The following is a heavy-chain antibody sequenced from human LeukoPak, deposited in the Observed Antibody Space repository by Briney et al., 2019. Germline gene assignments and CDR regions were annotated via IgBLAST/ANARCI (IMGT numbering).Heavy chain of an antibody. Sequence: ASVKVSCKVSGYTLTELSMHWVRQAPGKGLEGMGGFDPVDGETICAQKFQGRVTMTEDTSTDTAYMELSSLRSEDTAVYYCATAPEYSSSSYFDYWGQGTLDTVSS. D-gene: IGHD6-6*01. V-gene: IGHV1-24*01. CDR3: ATAPEYSSSSYFDY. CDR2: FDPVDGET. CDR1: GYTLTELS. J-gene: IGHJ4*02.